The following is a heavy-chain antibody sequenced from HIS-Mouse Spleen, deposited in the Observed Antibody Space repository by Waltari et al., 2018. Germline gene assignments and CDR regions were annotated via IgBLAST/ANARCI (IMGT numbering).Heavy chain of an antibody. CDR2: ISSSSSYI. D-gene: IGHD7-27*01. V-gene: IGHV3-21*01. CDR1: GFTFSSYS. CDR3: ARALGKGLNYFDY. J-gene: IGHJ4*02. Sequence: EVQLVESGGGLVKPGGSLRLSCAASGFTFSSYSMNWVRQAPGKGLEWVSYISSSSSYIYYADSVKGRFTISRDNAKNSLYLQMNSLRAEDTAVYYCARALGKGLNYFDYWGQGTLVTVSS.